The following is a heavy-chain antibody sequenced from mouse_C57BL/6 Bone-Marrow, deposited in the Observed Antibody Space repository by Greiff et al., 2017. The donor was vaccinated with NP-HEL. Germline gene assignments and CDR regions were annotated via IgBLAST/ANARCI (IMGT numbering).Heavy chain of an antibody. J-gene: IGHJ4*01. CDR3: ARHEPATSGAMDY. Sequence: EVQRVESGGGLVQPGGSLKLSCAASGFTFSDYYMYWVRQTPEKRLEWVAYISNGGGSTYYPDTVKGRFTISRDNAKNTLYLQMSRLKSEDTAMYYCARHEPATSGAMDYWGQGTSVTVSS. CDR1: GFTFSDYY. CDR2: ISNGGGST. V-gene: IGHV5-12*01. D-gene: IGHD3-1*01.